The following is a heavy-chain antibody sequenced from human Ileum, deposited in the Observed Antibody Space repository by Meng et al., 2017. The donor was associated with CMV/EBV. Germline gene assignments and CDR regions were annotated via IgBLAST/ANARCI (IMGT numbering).Heavy chain of an antibody. D-gene: IGHD2-2*01. V-gene: IGHV3-7*01. CDR2: IKQDGSEK. J-gene: IGHJ6*02. CDR1: GFTFSSDW. Sequence: GESLKISCAASGFTFSSDWRSWVRQAPGKGLEWVANIKQDGSEKYYVDSVKGRFTISRDNAKNSLYLQMNSLRAEDTAVYYCARDGRYCSSTSCYYRIYGMDVWGQGTMVTVSS. CDR3: ARDGRYCSSTSCYYRIYGMDV.